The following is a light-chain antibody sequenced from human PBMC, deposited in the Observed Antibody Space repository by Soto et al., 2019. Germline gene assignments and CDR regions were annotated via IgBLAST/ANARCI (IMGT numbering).Light chain of an antibody. CDR2: KAS. CDR3: QQYNSYWT. J-gene: IGKJ1*01. Sequence: DIQMTQSPSTLSASVGDRVTITCRASQSVSIWLAWYQQKPGKAPKLLIYKASSLKSGVPSRFSGSGSGTDFTLTISSLQPDDFATYYCQQYNSYWTFGQGTKVEMK. CDR1: QSVSIW. V-gene: IGKV1-5*03.